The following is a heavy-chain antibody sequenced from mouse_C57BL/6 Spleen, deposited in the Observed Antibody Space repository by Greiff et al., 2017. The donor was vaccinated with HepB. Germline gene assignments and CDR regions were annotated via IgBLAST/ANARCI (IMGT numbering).Heavy chain of an antibody. CDR3: ARADYYGSPYFDV. CDR2: ISYSGST. V-gene: IGHV3-8*01. CDR1: GYSITSDY. D-gene: IGHD1-1*01. Sequence: EVKLMESGPGLAKPSQTLSLTCSVTGYSITSDYWNWIRKFPGNKLEYMGYISYSGSTYYNPSLKSRISITRDTSKNQYYLQLNSVTTEDTATYYCARADYYGSPYFDVWGTGTTVTVSS. J-gene: IGHJ1*03.